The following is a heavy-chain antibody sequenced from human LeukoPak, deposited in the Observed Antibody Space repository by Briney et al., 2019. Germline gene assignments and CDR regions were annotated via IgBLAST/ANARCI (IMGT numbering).Heavy chain of an antibody. V-gene: IGHV4-34*01. D-gene: IGHD3-3*01. CDR2: INHSGST. Sequence: SETLSLTCAVYGGSFSGYYWSWIRQPPGKGLEWIGEINHSGSTNYNPSLKSRVTISVDTSKNQFSLKLSSVTAADTAVYYCARSRAPRSTYYDFWSGYYPFFWGQGTLVTVSS. CDR1: GGSFSGYY. J-gene: IGHJ4*02. CDR3: ARSRAPRSTYYDFWSGYYPFF.